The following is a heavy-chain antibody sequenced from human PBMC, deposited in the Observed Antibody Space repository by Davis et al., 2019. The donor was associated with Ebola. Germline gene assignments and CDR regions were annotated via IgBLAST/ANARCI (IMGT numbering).Heavy chain of an antibody. CDR3: ARGPTVNGLDY. J-gene: IGHJ4*02. Sequence: SETLSLTCAVYGGSFSGYYWSWIRQPPGKGLAWIGEINHSGSTNYNPSLKSRVTISVDTSKNQFSLKLSSVTATDTAVYYCARGPTVNGLDYWGQGTLVTVSS. CDR2: INHSGST. V-gene: IGHV4-34*01. D-gene: IGHD4-11*01. CDR1: GGSFSGYY.